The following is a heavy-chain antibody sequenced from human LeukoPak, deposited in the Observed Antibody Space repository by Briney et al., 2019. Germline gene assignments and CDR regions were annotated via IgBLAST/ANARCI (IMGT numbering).Heavy chain of an antibody. CDR3: ATDSSGYPFDY. D-gene: IGHD3-22*01. CDR1: GYTFTGYY. J-gene: IGHJ4*02. Sequence: GASVKVSCKASGYTFTGYYMHWVRQAPGQGLEWMGWINPNSGGTNYAQKFQGRVTMTRDTSISTAYMELSSLRSEDTAVYYCATDSSGYPFDYWGQGTLVTVSS. V-gene: IGHV1-2*02. CDR2: INPNSGGT.